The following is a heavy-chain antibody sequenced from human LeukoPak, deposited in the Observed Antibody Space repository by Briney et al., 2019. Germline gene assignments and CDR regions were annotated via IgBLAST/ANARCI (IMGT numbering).Heavy chain of an antibody. CDR1: GFTFSSYG. CDR3: AKGKSSSPLYYFDY. Sequence: GGSLRLSCAASGFTFSSYGMHWVRQAPGKGLEWVAFIRYDGTNKYYADSVKGRFTISRDNSKNTLDLQMNSLRAEDTAVYYCAKGKSSSPLYYFDYWGQGTLVTVSS. CDR2: IRYDGTNK. D-gene: IGHD6-13*01. J-gene: IGHJ4*02. V-gene: IGHV3-30*02.